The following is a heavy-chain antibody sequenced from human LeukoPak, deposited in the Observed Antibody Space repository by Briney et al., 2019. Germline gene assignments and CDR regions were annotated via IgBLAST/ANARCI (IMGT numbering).Heavy chain of an antibody. J-gene: IGHJ4*02. CDR3: AKDREQYSSSWYSGY. Sequence: GGSLRLSCAASGFTFSSYAMSWVRQAPGKGLEWVSAISGSGGSTYYADSVKGRFTISRDNSKNTLYLQMNSLRAEDTAVYYCAKDREQYSSSWYSGYWGQGTLVTVSS. D-gene: IGHD6-13*01. V-gene: IGHV3-23*01. CDR2: ISGSGGST. CDR1: GFTFSSYA.